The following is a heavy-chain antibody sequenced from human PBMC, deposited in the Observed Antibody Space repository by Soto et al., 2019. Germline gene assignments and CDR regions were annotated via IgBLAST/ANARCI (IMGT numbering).Heavy chain of an antibody. V-gene: IGHV1-18*01. CDR2: ISPYNDNK. D-gene: IGHD1-7*01. CDR1: GYTFNIYA. J-gene: IGHJ4*02. Sequence: QVQLVQSEAEVKKPGASVKVSCKASGYTFNIYAISWVRQAPGQGLEWMGWISPYNDNKKYAQNLQGRVTMTTDTSTSTAYMELRSLRSDDTAVYYCARELSALGTIDFWGQGTLVTVSS. CDR3: ARELSALGTIDF.